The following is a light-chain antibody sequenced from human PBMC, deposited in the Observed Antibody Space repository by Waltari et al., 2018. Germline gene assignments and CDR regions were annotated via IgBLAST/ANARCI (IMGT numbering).Light chain of an antibody. J-gene: IGLJ3*02. CDR3: QTGGHGTWV. CDR2: VNSDGSH. V-gene: IGLV4-69*01. CDR1: SWHSSNV. Sequence: QLVLTQSPSASASLGASVKLTCTLSSWHSSNVIAWLQQQPEKGPRYLMKVNSDGSHSKGDEIPDRFSGSSPGTERYLTSSSLQSEEEADYYCQTGGHGTWVFGGGTKLTVL.